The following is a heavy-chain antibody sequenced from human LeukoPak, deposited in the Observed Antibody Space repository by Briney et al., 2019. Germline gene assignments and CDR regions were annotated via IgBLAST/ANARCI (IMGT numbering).Heavy chain of an antibody. J-gene: IGHJ6*02. CDR2: ICCSGGSK. V-gene: IGHV3-23*01. Sequence: GGSLRLSCAASGFTFSSYAMRWVRQAPGKGLEWVSAICCSGGSKYYADSVKGRFTISRDNSKNTLYLQMNSLRAEDTAVYYCAKGLYSSSWYDGLRYYYYGMDVWGQGTTVTVSS. CDR3: AKGLYSSSWYDGLRYYYYGMDV. D-gene: IGHD6-13*01. CDR1: GFTFSSYA.